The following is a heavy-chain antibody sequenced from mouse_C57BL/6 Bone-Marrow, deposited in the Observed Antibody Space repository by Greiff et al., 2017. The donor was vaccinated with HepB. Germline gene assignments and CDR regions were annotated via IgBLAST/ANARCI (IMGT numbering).Heavy chain of an antibody. J-gene: IGHJ3*01. CDR2: IWGVGST. D-gene: IGHD1-1*01. Sequence: VKVVESGPGLVAPSQSLSITCTVSGFSLTSYGVDWVRRSPGKGLEWLGVIWGVGSTNYNSALKSRLSISKDNSKSQVFLKMNSLQTDDTAMYYCASGDLNYYGSSYRFAYWGQGTLVTVSA. CDR3: ASGDLNYYGSSYRFAY. V-gene: IGHV2-6*01. CDR1: GFSLTSYG.